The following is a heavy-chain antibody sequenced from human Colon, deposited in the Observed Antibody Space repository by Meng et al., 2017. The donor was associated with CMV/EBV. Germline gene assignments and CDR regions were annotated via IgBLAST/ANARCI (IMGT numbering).Heavy chain of an antibody. CDR3: ARGSGPLFPGAFDI. V-gene: IGHV3-30*14. Sequence: GESLKISCAASGFTFSNYPMHWVRQAPGKGLEWVAVISYDGSNEYYVDSVKGRFTISRDNSKNILYLQMNSLRADDTAVYYCARGSGPLFPGAFDIWGQGTMVTVSS. D-gene: IGHD3-10*02. CDR1: GFTFSNYP. J-gene: IGHJ3*02. CDR2: ISYDGSNE.